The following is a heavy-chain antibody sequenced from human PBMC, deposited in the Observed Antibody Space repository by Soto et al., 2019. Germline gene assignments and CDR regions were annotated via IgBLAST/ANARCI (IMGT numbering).Heavy chain of an antibody. CDR1: GDSISNGRYY. CDR3: ARAREYYGSEFDP. V-gene: IGHV4-31*03. Sequence: SETLSLTCTVSGDSISNGRYYWSWIRQHPGKGLEWIGYISYNGRPFYNPSLESRLTLSLDTSENQFSLKLSSVSAADTAIYYCARAREYYGSEFDPWGQGTLVTVSS. CDR2: ISYNGRP. D-gene: IGHD3-22*01. J-gene: IGHJ5*02.